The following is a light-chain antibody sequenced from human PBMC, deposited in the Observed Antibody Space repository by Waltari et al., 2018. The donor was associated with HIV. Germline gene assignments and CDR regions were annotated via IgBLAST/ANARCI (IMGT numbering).Light chain of an antibody. J-gene: IGLJ3*02. V-gene: IGLV3-25*03. CDR1: ELPKKY. CDR3: QSTDRSGTWV. CDR2: KDT. Sequence: YELTQPPSVSVSPGQTARITCSGSELPKKYSHWFRQKPGQPPILLIYKDTERPSGIAQRFSASKSGTTVTLTINEVQAEDEADYLCQSTDRSGTWVFGGGTRLAVL.